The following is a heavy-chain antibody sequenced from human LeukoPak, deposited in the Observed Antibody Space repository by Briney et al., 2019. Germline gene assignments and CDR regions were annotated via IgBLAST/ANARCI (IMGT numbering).Heavy chain of an antibody. Sequence: PGGSLRLSCAASGFTFSDYYMSWIRQAPGKGLEWVSYISSSGSTIYYADSVKGRFTISRDNSKNTLYLQMNSLRAEDTAVYYCANGKYSSSWIYWGQGTLVTVSS. CDR2: ISSSGSTI. D-gene: IGHD6-13*01. CDR1: GFTFSDYY. CDR3: ANGKYSSSWIY. J-gene: IGHJ4*02. V-gene: IGHV3-11*01.